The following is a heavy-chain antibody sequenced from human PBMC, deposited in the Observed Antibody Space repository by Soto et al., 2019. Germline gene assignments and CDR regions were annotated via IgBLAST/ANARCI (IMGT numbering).Heavy chain of an antibody. CDR2: ISYDGSKK. CDR1: GFTFNTYG. D-gene: IGHD1-7*01. Sequence: VGSLRLSCAASGFTFNTYGMPLVRQAPGKGLEWVAVISYDGSKKYYADSVKGRFTISRDNSKNTLYLQMNSLRDEDTAVYYCAKDSLAGTTYYYYGMDVWGQGTTVTVSS. J-gene: IGHJ6*02. V-gene: IGHV3-30*18. CDR3: AKDSLAGTTYYYYGMDV.